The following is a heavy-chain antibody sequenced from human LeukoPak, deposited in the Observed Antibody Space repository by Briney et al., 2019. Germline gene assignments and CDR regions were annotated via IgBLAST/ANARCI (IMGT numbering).Heavy chain of an antibody. CDR1: GYSFTSYW. V-gene: IGHV5-51*01. Sequence: GESLKISCKGSGYSFTSYWISWVRQMPGKGLEWMGIINPGDSDRRYSPSFQGQVTMSVDKSISTAYLQWSSLKATDTAMYYCARGDVYFDYWGQGTLVTVSS. J-gene: IGHJ4*02. CDR3: ARGDVYFDY. D-gene: IGHD2-21*01. CDR2: INPGDSDR.